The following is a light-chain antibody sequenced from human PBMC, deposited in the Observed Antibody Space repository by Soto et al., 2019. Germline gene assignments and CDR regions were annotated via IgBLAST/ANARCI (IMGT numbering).Light chain of an antibody. J-gene: IGKJ3*01. V-gene: IGKV1-39*01. Sequence: DIQMTQSPSSLSASVGDRVTITCRASQSIRSYLNWYQQKPGKAPKLLIYAASSLQSGVPSRFSGSGSGTDFTLTISSLQPEDFATYYCQQSYSTPPFTFGPGTKVYI. CDR2: AAS. CDR3: QQSYSTPPFT. CDR1: QSIRSY.